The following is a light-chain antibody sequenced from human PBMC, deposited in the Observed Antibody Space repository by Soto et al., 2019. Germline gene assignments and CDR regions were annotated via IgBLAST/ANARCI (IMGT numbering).Light chain of an antibody. J-gene: IGKJ2*01. CDR2: KAY. CDR1: QSISSW. V-gene: IGKV1-5*03. CDR3: QQYNSYSYT. Sequence: IQMTQSPSTLSASVGDRVTITCRASQSISSWLAWYQQKPGKAHKLLIYKAYSLESGVPSRFSGSGSGTEFTLTISSLQPDDFATYYFQQYNSYSYTFGQGTKLEIK.